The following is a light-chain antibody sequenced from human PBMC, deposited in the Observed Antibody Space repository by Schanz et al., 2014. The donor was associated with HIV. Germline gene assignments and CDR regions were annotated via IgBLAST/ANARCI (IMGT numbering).Light chain of an antibody. J-gene: IGLJ1*01. CDR2: EVS. V-gene: IGLV2-23*02. Sequence: QSALAQPASVSGSPGQSITISCTGTSNDVGTTDRVSWYQQHPDKAPKLMIYEVSERPPGVSSRFSGSKSANTASLTISGLQFEDEADYYCFSSVGSDNLYVFGPGTKLTVL. CDR1: SNDVGTTDR. CDR3: FSSVGSDNLYV.